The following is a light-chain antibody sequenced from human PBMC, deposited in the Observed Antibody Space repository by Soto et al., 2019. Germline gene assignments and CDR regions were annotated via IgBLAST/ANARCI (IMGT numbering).Light chain of an antibody. CDR1: QSISSW. Sequence: DSQMTQYPSTLSASLGDTVTITCRAGQSISSWLAWYQQKPGKAPKLLISKASTLKSGVPPRFSGSGSGTEFALTISSLQPDDFAAYYCQQYGSYPMTFGGGTKVEIK. V-gene: IGKV1-5*03. CDR3: QQYGSYPMT. CDR2: KAS. J-gene: IGKJ4*01.